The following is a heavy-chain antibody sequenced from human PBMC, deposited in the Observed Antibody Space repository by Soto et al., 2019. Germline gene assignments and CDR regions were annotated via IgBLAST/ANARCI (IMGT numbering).Heavy chain of an antibody. CDR1: GGTFSTDS. CDR3: AREIDGYYGMDV. J-gene: IGHJ6*02. CDR2: IIPMFGTA. V-gene: IGHV1-69*12. Sequence: QVQLVQSGAEVKKPGSSVKVSCKASGGTFSTDSISWVRQAPGQGLEWMGGIIPMFGTANNAQKFQGRVTMTADESTSTAHMELSSLRSEDTAVYFWAREIDGYYGMDVWGQGTTVTVAS.